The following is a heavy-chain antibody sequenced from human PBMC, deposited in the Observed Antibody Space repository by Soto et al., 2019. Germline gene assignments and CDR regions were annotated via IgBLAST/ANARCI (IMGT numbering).Heavy chain of an antibody. CDR3: VKRGRNGGAFHF. V-gene: IGHV3-23*01. J-gene: IGHJ3*01. CDR2: IGGTDGDSDGVP. Sequence: VQLLESGGDLVQPGGSLRLSCVASGFILNNYAMSWVRQAPGKGLEWVSTIGGTDGDSDGVPWYEDSVKGRFTISRDSAANTLFRLMDNLRAEASAVYYCVKRGRNGGAFHFWGQGTTVVVSS. D-gene: IGHD3-10*01. CDR1: GFILNNYA.